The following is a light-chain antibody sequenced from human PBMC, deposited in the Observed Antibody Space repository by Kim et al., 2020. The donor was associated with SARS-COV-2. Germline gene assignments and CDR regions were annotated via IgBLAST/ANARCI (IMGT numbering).Light chain of an antibody. V-gene: IGLV3-21*04. CDR2: YDS. CDR1: NIGSKS. CDR3: QVWDSSSDHRV. Sequence: AARKTDRITCGGNNIGSKSVHWYQQKPGQAPVLVIYYDSDRPSGIPERFSGSNSGNTATLTISRVEAGDEADYYCQVWDSSSDHRVFGGGTQLTVL. J-gene: IGLJ3*02.